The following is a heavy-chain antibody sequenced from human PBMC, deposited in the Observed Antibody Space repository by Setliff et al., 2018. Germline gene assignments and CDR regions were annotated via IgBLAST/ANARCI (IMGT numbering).Heavy chain of an antibody. V-gene: IGHV5-51*01. CDR3: ARALASAGTVFFDY. CDR1: GYTFTNYW. J-gene: IGHJ4*02. D-gene: IGHD6-13*01. Sequence: LGESLKISCKGSGYTFTNYWIGWVRQMPGKGLEWMGLIYPGDSDTRYSPSFQGQVTISADKSISTAYLQWSSLKASDTAMYYCARALASAGTVFFDYWGQGTLVTVSS. CDR2: IYPGDSDT.